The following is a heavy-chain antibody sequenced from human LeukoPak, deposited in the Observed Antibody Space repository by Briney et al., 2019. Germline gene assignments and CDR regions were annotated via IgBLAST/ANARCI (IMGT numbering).Heavy chain of an antibody. CDR3: ARDQMITFGGVIVAFDY. V-gene: IGHV3-20*04. D-gene: IGHD3-16*02. Sequence: GGSLRLSCAASGFTFSSYWMSWVRQAPGKGLEWVSGINWNGGSTGYADSVKGRFTISRDNAKNSLYLQMNSLRAEDTALYYCARDQMITFGGVIVAFDYWGQGTLVTVSS. CDR1: GFTFSSYW. CDR2: INWNGGST. J-gene: IGHJ4*02.